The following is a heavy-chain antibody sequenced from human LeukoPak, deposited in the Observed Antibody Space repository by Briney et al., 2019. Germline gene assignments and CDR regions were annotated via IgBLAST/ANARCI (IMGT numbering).Heavy chain of an antibody. J-gene: IGHJ4*02. CDR2: ISYDGSDK. V-gene: IGHV3-30*18. Sequence: GGSLRLSCAASGFTFSKNGMHWVRQAPGKGLEWVAVISYDGSDKYYADSVKGRFTISRDNSKNTLYLQMNSLRAEDTAVYYCAKNHYFDYWGQGTLVTVSS. CDR3: AKNHYFDY. CDR1: GFTFSKNG.